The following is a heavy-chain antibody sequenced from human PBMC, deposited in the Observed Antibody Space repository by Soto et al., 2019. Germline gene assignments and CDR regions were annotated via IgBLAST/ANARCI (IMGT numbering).Heavy chain of an antibody. D-gene: IGHD5-12*01. CDR3: AKDRWLWVRGEGFDY. J-gene: IGHJ4*02. V-gene: IGHV3-9*01. CDR1: GFTFDDYA. CDR2: ISWNSGSI. Sequence: EVQLVESGGGLVQPGRSLRLSCAASGFTFDDYAMHWVRQAPGKGLEWVSGISWNSGSIGYADSVKGRFTISRDNAKNSLYLQMNSLRAEDTALYYCAKDRWLWVRGEGFDYWGQGTLVTVSS.